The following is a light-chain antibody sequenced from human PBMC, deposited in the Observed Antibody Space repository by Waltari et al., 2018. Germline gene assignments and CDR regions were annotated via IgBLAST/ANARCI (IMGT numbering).Light chain of an antibody. CDR1: SSNIGAGYD. CDR2: GNI. CDR3: QSYDSSLSVLYV. V-gene: IGLV1-40*01. J-gene: IGLJ1*01. Sequence: QSVLTQPPSVSGAPGQRVPISCTGSSSNIGAGYDVHWSQQLPGTAPKLLIYGNINRPSGVPDRFSGSKSGTSASLAITGLQAEDEADYYCQSYDSSLSVLYVFGTGTKVTVL.